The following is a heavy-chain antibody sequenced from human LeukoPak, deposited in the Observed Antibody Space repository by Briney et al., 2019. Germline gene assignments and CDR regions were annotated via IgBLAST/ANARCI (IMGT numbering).Heavy chain of an antibody. CDR3: ARGWTVTTRYYYMDV. Sequence: SETLSLTCAVCGGSFSGYYWSWIRQPPGKGLEWIGEINHSGSTNYNPSLKSRVTISVDTSKNQFSLKLSSVTAADTAVYYCARGWTVTTRYYYMDVWGKGTTVTVSS. J-gene: IGHJ6*03. D-gene: IGHD4-11*01. CDR1: GGSFSGYY. CDR2: INHSGST. V-gene: IGHV4-34*01.